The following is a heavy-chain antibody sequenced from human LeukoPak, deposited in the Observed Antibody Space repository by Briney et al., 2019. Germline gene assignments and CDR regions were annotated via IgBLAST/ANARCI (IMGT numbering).Heavy chain of an antibody. CDR1: GGTFSSYA. CDR2: IIPIFGTA. D-gene: IGHD4-17*01. J-gene: IGHJ6*02. Sequence: SVKVSCKASGGTFSSYAISWVRQAPGQGLEWMGGIIPIFGTANYAQKLQGRVTITADESTSTAYMELSSLRSEDTAVYYCARSDDYEDGMDVWGQGTTVTVSS. CDR3: ARSDDYEDGMDV. V-gene: IGHV1-69*13.